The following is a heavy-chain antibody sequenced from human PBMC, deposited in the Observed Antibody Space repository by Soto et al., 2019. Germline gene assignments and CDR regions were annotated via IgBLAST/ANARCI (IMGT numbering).Heavy chain of an antibody. D-gene: IGHD5-18*01. CDR1: GYTFTSYA. V-gene: IGHV1-3*05. Sequence: QVQLVQSGAEEKKPGASVKVSCKASGYTFTSYAMHWVRQAPGQRLEWMGWINAGNGNTKYSQKFQGRVTITRDTSASTADMELSSLRSEDTAVYYCARVRIQQWLWGYFDYWGQGTLVTVSS. CDR3: ARVRIQQWLWGYFDY. CDR2: INAGNGNT. J-gene: IGHJ4*02.